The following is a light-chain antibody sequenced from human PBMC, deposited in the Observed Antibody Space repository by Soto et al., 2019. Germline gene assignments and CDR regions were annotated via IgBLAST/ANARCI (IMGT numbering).Light chain of an antibody. Sequence: QSVLTQPPSTSATPGQRVTISCSGSSSNVGRNTVNWYQHLPGTAPKLLIYRNNQRPSGVPDRFSGSKSGTSGSLAISGLQSEDEADYYCATWDDSLNGPVFGGGTKVTVL. J-gene: IGLJ3*02. CDR1: SSNVGRNT. CDR2: RNN. CDR3: ATWDDSLNGPV. V-gene: IGLV1-44*01.